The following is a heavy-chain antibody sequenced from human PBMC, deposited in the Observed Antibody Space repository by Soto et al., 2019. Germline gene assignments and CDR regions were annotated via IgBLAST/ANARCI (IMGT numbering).Heavy chain of an antibody. CDR2: IRSSGSVV. D-gene: IGHD3-16*01. CDR3: ARDSGFAFDY. CDR1: GFTFSSYA. J-gene: IGHJ4*02. V-gene: IGHV3-48*02. Sequence: GGSLRLSCAASGFTFSSYAMNWVRQAPGKGLEWISNIRSSGSVVYYADSVKGRFTISRDNAKNSLCLQMNSLRDEDTAVYYCARDSGFAFDYWGQGALVTVSS.